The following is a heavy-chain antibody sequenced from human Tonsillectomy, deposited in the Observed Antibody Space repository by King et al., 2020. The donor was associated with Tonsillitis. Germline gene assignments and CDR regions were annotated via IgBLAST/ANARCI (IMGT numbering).Heavy chain of an antibody. J-gene: IGHJ3*01. D-gene: IGHD3-22*01. CDR1: GFTFRSYA. CDR2: ISGNSINT. Sequence: DVQLVESGGGLVQPGGSLRLSCAASGFTFRSYAMSWVRQAPGKGLEWVSAISGNSINTYYADSVKGRFTISRDNSKNTVFQQINSLRAEDTAVYYCAKDLEISSGYYYPGAFDFWGQGTMVTVSS. V-gene: IGHV3-23*04. CDR3: AKDLEISSGYYYPGAFDF.